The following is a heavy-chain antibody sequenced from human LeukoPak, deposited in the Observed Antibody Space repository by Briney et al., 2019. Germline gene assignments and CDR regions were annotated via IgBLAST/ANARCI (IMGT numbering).Heavy chain of an antibody. CDR3: ARDGIAVAGTAWFDP. Sequence: SVKVSCKASGYTFTGYYMYWVRQAPGQGLEWMGWINPNSGGTNYAQKFQGRVTMTRDTSISTAYMELSRLRSDDTAVYYCARDGIAVAGTAWFDPWGQGTLVTVSS. CDR2: INPNSGGT. V-gene: IGHV1-2*02. D-gene: IGHD6-19*01. J-gene: IGHJ5*02. CDR1: GYTFTGYY.